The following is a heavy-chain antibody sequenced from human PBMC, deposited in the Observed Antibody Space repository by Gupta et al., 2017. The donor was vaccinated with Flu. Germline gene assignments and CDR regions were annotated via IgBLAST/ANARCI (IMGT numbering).Heavy chain of an antibody. CDR3: ARDVDTRRKDWYFDL. J-gene: IGHJ2*01. Sequence: QVQLQESGPGLVKPSQTLSLTCTASVRSITSGSYYWRWNRQPAGKGLEWIGRIYTSGSTNYNPSLKSQVTISVDTSKNQFSLKPSSVTAADTAVYYCARDVDTRRKDWYFDLWGRGTLVTVSS. CDR1: VRSITSGSYY. D-gene: IGHD5-18*01. CDR2: IYTSGST. V-gene: IGHV4-61*02.